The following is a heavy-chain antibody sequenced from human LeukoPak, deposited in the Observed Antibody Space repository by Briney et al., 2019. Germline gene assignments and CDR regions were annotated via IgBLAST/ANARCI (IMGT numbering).Heavy chain of an antibody. CDR2: IYYSGST. D-gene: IGHD3-10*01. CDR1: GVSISSCY. V-gene: IGHV4-59*01. J-gene: IGHJ3*02. Sequence: SETLSLTYTVSGVSISSCYWSWIRQPPGKGLEWIGYIYYSGSTNYNPSLKSRVTISVDMSKNQFSLKLSSVTAADTAVYYCARDRNYGSGSYAFDIWGQGTMVTVSS. CDR3: ARDRNYGSGSYAFDI.